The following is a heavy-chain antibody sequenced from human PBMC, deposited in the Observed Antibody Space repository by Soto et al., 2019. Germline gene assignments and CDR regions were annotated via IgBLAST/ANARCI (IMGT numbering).Heavy chain of an antibody. Sequence: GGSLRLSCAASGFTFSSYIMNWVRQAPGKGLEWVSSISSRSSYIYYADSVKGRFTISRDNAKNSLYLQMNSLRAEDTAVYYCARVGGSSSTEVGYFDYWGQGTLVTSPQ. V-gene: IGHV3-21*01. CDR2: ISSRSSYI. CDR1: GFTFSSYI. CDR3: ARVGGSSSTEVGYFDY. D-gene: IGHD6-6*01. J-gene: IGHJ4*02.